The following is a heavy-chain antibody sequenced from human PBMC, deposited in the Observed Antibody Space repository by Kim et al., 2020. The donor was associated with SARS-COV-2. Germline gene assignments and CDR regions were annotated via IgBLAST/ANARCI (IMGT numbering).Heavy chain of an antibody. V-gene: IGHV3-23*01. D-gene: IGHD3-9*01. J-gene: IGHJ4*02. Sequence: VKGRFTISRDNSKSTLFLQMNSLRAEDTAIYYCAKGGDILTGYYLNYFDYWGQGTLVTVSS. CDR3: AKGGDILTGYYLNYFDY.